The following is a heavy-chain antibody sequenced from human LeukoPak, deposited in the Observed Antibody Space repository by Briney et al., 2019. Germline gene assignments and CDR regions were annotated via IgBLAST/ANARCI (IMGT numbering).Heavy chain of an antibody. Sequence: GGSLRLSCAASEFTFSNYAMSWVRQTPRKGLEWVSGSTGTGYSTYYADSVKGRFTISRDNSKNTLYLQMNSLRAEDTAVYYCVKGVRMGVNSAFDIWGQGTMVTVSS. J-gene: IGHJ3*02. V-gene: IGHV3-23*01. CDR3: VKGVRMGVNSAFDI. CDR2: STGTGYST. CDR1: EFTFSNYA. D-gene: IGHD3-10*01.